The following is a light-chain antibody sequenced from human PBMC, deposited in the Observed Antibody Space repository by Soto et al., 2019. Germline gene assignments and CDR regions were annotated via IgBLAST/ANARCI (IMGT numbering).Light chain of an antibody. CDR2: AAS. Sequence: EVVMTQLPATLSVSPGERVSLSCRASQSVADKLAWYQQKPGQAPRLLIYAASSRAADIPTRFSGSGSGTDFTLTISSLQPEDFAVYYCQQYDDWPPFTFGQGTRLDI. J-gene: IGKJ2*01. CDR1: QSVADK. V-gene: IGKV3-15*01. CDR3: QQYDDWPPFT.